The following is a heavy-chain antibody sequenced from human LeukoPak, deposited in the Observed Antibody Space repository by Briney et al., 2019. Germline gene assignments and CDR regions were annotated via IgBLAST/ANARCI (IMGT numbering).Heavy chain of an antibody. D-gene: IGHD3-10*01. Sequence: GGSLRLSCAASESTLDTFGMHWFRRVPGQGLEWLSYISYSGRVIYYADSVNGRFTISRDNDENSLYLQMSSLRAEDTAVYFCARDDSGYYYYMDFSGEGTTGTVSS. V-gene: IGHV3-48*01. CDR2: ISYSGRVI. J-gene: IGHJ6*03. CDR1: ESTLDTFG. CDR3: ARDDSGYYYYMDF.